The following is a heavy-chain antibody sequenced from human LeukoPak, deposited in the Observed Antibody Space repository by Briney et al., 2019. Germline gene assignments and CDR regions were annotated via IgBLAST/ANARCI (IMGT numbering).Heavy chain of an antibody. Sequence: SQTLSLTCTVSGGSISSGRYYWSWIRQPAGKGLEWIGHIFTSGSTNYNPSLESRVTISVDTSKNQFSLKLTSVTAADTAVYYCARLRGYYSYYFDYWGQGTLVTVSS. CDR3: ARLRGYYSYYFDY. CDR1: GGSISSGRYY. D-gene: IGHD3-22*01. CDR2: IFTSGST. J-gene: IGHJ4*02. V-gene: IGHV4-61*09.